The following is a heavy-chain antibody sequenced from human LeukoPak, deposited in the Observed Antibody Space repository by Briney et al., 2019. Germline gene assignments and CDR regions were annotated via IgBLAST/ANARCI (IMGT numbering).Heavy chain of an antibody. CDR3: ARGPGYSSGWHDY. CDR2: IYSGGST. CDR1: GFTVSSNY. J-gene: IGHJ4*02. V-gene: IGHV3-53*01. Sequence: GGFLRLSCAASGFTVSSNYMSWVRQAPGKGLEWVSVIYSGGSTYYADSVKGRFTISRDNSKNTLYLQMNSLRAEDTAVYYCARGPGYSSGWHDYWGQGTLVTVSS. D-gene: IGHD6-19*01.